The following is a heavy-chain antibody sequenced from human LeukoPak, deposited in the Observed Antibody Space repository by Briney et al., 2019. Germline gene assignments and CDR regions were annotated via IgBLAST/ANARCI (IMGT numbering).Heavy chain of an antibody. D-gene: IGHD7-27*01. CDR2: ISSSGSTI. J-gene: IGHJ6*03. Sequence: PGGSLRLSCAASGFTLSSYEMNWVRQAPGKGLEWVSYISSSGSTIYYADSVKGRFTISRDNAKNSLYLQMNSLRAEDTAVYYCARANTGGYDYYYYYMDVWGKGTTVTVSS. CDR1: GFTLSSYE. V-gene: IGHV3-48*03. CDR3: ARANTGGYDYYYYYMDV.